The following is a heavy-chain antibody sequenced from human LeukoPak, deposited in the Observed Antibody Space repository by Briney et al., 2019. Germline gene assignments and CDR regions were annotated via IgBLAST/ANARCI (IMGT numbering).Heavy chain of an antibody. Sequence: PSETLSLTCTVSSGSISTSNYYWGWVRQPPGKSLEWIGEINHSGSTNYNPSLKSRVTISVDTSKNQFSLKLSSVTAADTAVYYCASYMYYDILTGYYTGDDAFDIWGQGTMVTVSS. CDR2: INHSGST. CDR3: ASYMYYDILTGYYTGDDAFDI. V-gene: IGHV4-39*07. J-gene: IGHJ3*02. D-gene: IGHD3-9*01. CDR1: SGSISTSNYY.